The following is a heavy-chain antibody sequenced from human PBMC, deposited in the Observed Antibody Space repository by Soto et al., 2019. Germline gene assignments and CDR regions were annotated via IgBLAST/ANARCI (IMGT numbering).Heavy chain of an antibody. V-gene: IGHV5-51*01. D-gene: IGHD2-21*02. CDR1: GYSLTSYW. CDR3: TKQKGDSRTYNGLDV. Sequence: PGESLKISCKGSGYSLTSYWIGWVRQMPGKGLEWMGIIYPGDSDTRYSPSFQGQVTISADKSISTAYLQWSSLKASDTAIYYCTKQKGDSRTYNGLDVWGQGTTVTAP. J-gene: IGHJ6*02. CDR2: IYPGDSDT.